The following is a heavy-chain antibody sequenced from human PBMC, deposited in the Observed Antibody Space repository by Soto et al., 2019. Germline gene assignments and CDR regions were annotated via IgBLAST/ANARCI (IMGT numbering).Heavy chain of an antibody. Sequence: GGSLRLSCAASGFTFSDYYMSWIRQAPGKGMEWVSYISSSSSYTNYADSVKGRFTISRDNAKNSLYLQMNSLRAEDTAVYYCARVGVSGSLPYWGQGTLVTVSS. CDR2: ISSSSSYT. J-gene: IGHJ4*02. CDR3: ARVGVSGSLPY. CDR1: GFTFSDYY. D-gene: IGHD5-12*01. V-gene: IGHV3-11*06.